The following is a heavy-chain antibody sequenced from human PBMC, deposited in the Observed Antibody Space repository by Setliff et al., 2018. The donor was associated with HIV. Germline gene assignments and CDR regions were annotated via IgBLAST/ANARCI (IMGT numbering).Heavy chain of an antibody. CDR3: AGGDYFFEY. CDR2: IYPEDSET. J-gene: IGHJ4*02. D-gene: IGHD4-17*01. V-gene: IGHV5-51*01. CDR1: RSTFNTYW. Sequence: GESLKISCKGSRSTFNTYWIGWVRQMPGKGLGFMGIIYPEDSETKYSPSFQGQVTISADKSITTAYLQWNSLKASDTAMYYCAGGDYFFEYWGQGTLVTVSS.